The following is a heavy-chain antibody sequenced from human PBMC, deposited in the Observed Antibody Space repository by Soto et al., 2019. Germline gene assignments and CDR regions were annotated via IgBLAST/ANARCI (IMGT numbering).Heavy chain of an antibody. V-gene: IGHV3-9*01. CDR3: TKDSSGWTGGLDY. CDR2: ISWNSGSI. Sequence: PGGSLRLSCAASGFTFDDYAMHWVRQAPGKGLEWVSGISWNSGSIGYADSVKGRFTISRDNAKNSLYLQMNSLRAEDTALYYCTKDSSGWTGGLDYWGQGTLVTVSS. J-gene: IGHJ4*02. CDR1: GFTFDDYA. D-gene: IGHD6-19*01.